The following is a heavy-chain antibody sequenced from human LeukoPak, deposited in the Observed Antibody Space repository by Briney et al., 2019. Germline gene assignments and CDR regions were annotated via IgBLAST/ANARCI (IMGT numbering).Heavy chain of an antibody. V-gene: IGHV4-59*08. D-gene: IGHD3-22*01. Sequence: SETLSLTCTVSGGSVNSYYWSWFRQPPGKGLEWIAYIYYTGSSDYNPSLMSRVTTSVDTSKNQFSLKLTSVTAADTAVYYCATPGGHSSSYYFPGYYWGQGILVTVSS. CDR2: IYYTGSS. CDR1: GGSVNSYY. J-gene: IGHJ4*02. CDR3: ATPGGHSSSYYFPGYY.